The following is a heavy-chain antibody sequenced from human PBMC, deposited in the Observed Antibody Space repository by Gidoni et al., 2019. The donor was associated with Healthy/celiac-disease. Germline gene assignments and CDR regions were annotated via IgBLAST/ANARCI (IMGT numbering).Heavy chain of an antibody. Sequence: EVQLVESGGGLVKPGGSLRLSSAASGFTFSSYSMNWVGQAPGKGLEVVSTISRSRSYIYYADSVKGRFTISRDNAKNSLYLKMNSLRAEDTAVYYCARGGGAFGGYWGQGTLVTVSS. CDR2: ISRSRSYI. CDR1: GFTFSSYS. CDR3: ARGGGAFGGY. D-gene: IGHD3-16*01. J-gene: IGHJ4*02. V-gene: IGHV3-21*01.